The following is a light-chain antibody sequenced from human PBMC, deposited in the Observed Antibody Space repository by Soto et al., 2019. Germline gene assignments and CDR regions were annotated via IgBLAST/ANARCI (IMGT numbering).Light chain of an antibody. Sequence: EILLTQSPGTLSLSPGERATLSCRASPSVSGSNLAWYQQKPGKAPRLLIYRVSSTATGIPDRLSGSGSGTDFTLPIRRLEPEDFAVYYCQQYGSSGTFGQGTKVDIK. J-gene: IGKJ1*01. V-gene: IGKV3-20*01. CDR3: QQYGSSGT. CDR2: RVS. CDR1: PSVSGSN.